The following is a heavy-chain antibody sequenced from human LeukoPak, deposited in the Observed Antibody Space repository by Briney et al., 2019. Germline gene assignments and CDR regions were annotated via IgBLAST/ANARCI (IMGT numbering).Heavy chain of an antibody. CDR2: INWNGGST. V-gene: IGHV3-20*04. CDR3: AREYDSSGYYYLGYYYYYMDV. Sequence: GGSLRLSCAASGFTFDDYGMSWVRQAPGKGLQWVSGINWNGGSTGYADSVKGRFTISRDNAKNSLYLQMNSLRAEDTALYYCAREYDSSGYYYLGYYYYYMDVWGKGTTVTASS. J-gene: IGHJ6*03. D-gene: IGHD3-22*01. CDR1: GFTFDDYG.